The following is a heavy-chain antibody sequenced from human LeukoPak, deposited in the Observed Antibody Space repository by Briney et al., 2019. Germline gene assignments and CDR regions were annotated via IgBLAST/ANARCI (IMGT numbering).Heavy chain of an antibody. V-gene: IGHV1-18*01. CDR1: GYTFTSYG. CDR3: ARNLPIAVAGPIDY. J-gene: IGHJ4*02. CDR2: ISAYNGNT. D-gene: IGHD6-19*01. Sequence: VSVKVSCKASGYTFTSYGISWVRQAPGQGLEWMGWISAYNGNTNYAQKLQGRVTMTTDTSTSTAYMELRSLRSDDTAVYYCARNLPIAVAGPIDYWGQGTLVTVSS.